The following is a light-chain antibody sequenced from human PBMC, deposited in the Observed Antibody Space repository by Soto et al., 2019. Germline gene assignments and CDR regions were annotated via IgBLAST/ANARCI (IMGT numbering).Light chain of an antibody. CDR2: AAS. J-gene: IGKJ1*01. V-gene: IGKV1-39*01. Sequence: DIQMTQPPSSLSASVGDRVTITCRASESIRNNLNWYQQKPGKAPKLLIYAASTLQSGVPSRFSGGGSGTEFTLTIGSLQPEDFTTYYCQQTYSTPRGAFGQATKVEFK. CDR3: QQTYSTPRGA. CDR1: ESIRNN.